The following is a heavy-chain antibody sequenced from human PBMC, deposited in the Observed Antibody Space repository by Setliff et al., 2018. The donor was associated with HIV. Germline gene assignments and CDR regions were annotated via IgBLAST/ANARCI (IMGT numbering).Heavy chain of an antibody. J-gene: IGHJ2*01. V-gene: IGHV4-59*01. CDR2: VYYTGST. CDR1: SDSIRFYY. CDR3: ARDSDSTAIYWYFDL. Sequence: SETLSLTCTVSSDSIRFYYWTWIRQPPGKGLEWIGNVYYTGSTNYNPSLKSRVTISVDTSKNHFSLKLSSVTAADTAVYYCARDSDSTAIYWYFDLWGRGTLVTVSS. D-gene: IGHD1-1*01.